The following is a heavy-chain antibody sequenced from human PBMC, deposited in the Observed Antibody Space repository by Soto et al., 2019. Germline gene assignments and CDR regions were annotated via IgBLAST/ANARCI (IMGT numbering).Heavy chain of an antibody. CDR2: IIPIFGTA. CDR1: GGTFSSYA. Sequence: SVKVSCKASGGTFSSYAISWVRQAPGQGLEWMGGIIPIFGTANYAQKFQGRVTITADESTSTAYMELSSLRSEDTAVYYCARAALDGYKPPNWFDPWGQGTLVTVPQ. CDR3: ARAALDGYKPPNWFDP. V-gene: IGHV1-69*13. D-gene: IGHD5-12*01. J-gene: IGHJ5*02.